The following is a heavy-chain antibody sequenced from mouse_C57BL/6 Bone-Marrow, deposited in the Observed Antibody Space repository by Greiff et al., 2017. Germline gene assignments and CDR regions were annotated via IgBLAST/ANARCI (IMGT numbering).Heavy chain of an antibody. J-gene: IGHJ3*01. D-gene: IGHD1-1*01. CDR1: GYTFTDYN. CDR3: ARDYYGRNLAWFAY. CDR2: INPNNGGT. V-gene: IGHV1-22*01. Sequence: VQLQQSGPELVKPGASVKMSCTASGYTFTDYNMHWVKQSHGKSLEWIGYINPNNGGTSYNQKFKGKATLTVNKSSSTAYMELRSLTSEDSAVYYCARDYYGRNLAWFAYWGQRTLVTVAA.